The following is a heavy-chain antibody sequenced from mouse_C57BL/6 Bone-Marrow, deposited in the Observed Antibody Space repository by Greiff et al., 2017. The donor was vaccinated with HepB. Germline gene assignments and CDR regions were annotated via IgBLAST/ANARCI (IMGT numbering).Heavy chain of an antibody. CDR3: ARTPHIITTVVAYYFDY. D-gene: IGHD1-1*01. V-gene: IGHV1-22*01. CDR2: INPNNGGT. CDR1: GYTFTDYN. Sequence: EVQLVESGPELVKPGASVKMSCKASGYTFTDYNMHWVKQSHGKSLEWIGYINPNNGGTSYNQKFKGKATLTVNKSSSTAYMELRSLTSEDSAVYYCARTPHIITTVVAYYFDYWGQGTTLTVSS. J-gene: IGHJ2*01.